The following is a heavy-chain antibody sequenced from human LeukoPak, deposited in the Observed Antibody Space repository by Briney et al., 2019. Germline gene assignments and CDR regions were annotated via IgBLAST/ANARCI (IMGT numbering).Heavy chain of an antibody. CDR2: IYHSGST. D-gene: IGHD1-26*01. Sequence: PSETLSLTCAVSGYSISSGYYWGWIRQPPGKGLEWIGSIYHSGSTYCNPSLKSRVTISVDTSKNQFSLKLSSVTAADTAVYYCARLSSGSYYVIDYWGQGTLVTVSS. V-gene: IGHV4-38-2*01. J-gene: IGHJ4*02. CDR1: GYSISSGYY. CDR3: ARLSSGSYYVIDY.